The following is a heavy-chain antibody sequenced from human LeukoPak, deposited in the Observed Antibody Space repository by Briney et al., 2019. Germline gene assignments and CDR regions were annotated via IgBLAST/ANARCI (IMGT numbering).Heavy chain of an antibody. CDR3: AKDVDSSSWDYYGMDV. D-gene: IGHD6-13*01. CDR1: GFTFNSYA. CDR2: ISGSGGST. J-gene: IGHJ6*04. V-gene: IGHV3-23*01. Sequence: GGSLRLSCAASGFTFNSYAMSWVRQAPGKGLEWVSAISGSGGSTYYADSVKGRFTISRDNSKNTLYLQMNSLRAEDTAVYYCAKDVDSSSWDYYGMDVWVKGTTVTVSS.